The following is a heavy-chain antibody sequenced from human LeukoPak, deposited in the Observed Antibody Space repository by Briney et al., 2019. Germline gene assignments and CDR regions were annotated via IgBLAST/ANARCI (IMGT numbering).Heavy chain of an antibody. J-gene: IGHJ4*02. CDR3: ARDIGIEVRSVSGGSSHLYPLDY. V-gene: IGHV3-33*01. CDR1: GFTFSSYG. CDR2: IWYDGNNK. D-gene: IGHD2-15*01. Sequence: PGRSLRLSCAASGFTFSSYGMHWVRQAPGKGLEWVAVIWYDGNNKYYADSVKGRFTISRDNSKNTLYLQMNSLRAEDTAVYYCARDIGIEVRSVSGGSSHLYPLDYWGQGTLVTVSS.